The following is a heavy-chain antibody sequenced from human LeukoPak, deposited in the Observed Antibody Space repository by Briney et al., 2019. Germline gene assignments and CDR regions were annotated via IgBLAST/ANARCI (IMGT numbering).Heavy chain of an antibody. Sequence: PGGSLRLSCAASGFNFDDYAMHWVRQAPGKGLEWVSDISWNSGSIGYADSVKGRFTISRDNAKNSLYLQMNSLRAEDTALYYCAKAQIAAAGYYMDVWGKGTTVTISS. D-gene: IGHD6-13*01. CDR2: ISWNSGSI. CDR3: AKAQIAAAGYYMDV. J-gene: IGHJ6*03. CDR1: GFNFDDYA. V-gene: IGHV3-9*01.